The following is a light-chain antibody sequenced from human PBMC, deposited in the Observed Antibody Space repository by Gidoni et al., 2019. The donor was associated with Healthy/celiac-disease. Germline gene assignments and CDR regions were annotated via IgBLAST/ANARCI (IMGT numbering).Light chain of an antibody. V-gene: IGLV2-14*01. CDR1: SSDVGGYNY. Sequence: QSALTQPASVSGSPGQPIPISCTGTSSDVGGYNYVPWYQQHPGKAPKLMIYDVSNRPSGVSNRFSGSTSGNTASLTISGLQAEDEADYYCSSYTSSSTHVVFGGGTQLTVL. CDR2: DVS. CDR3: SSYTSSSTHVV. J-gene: IGLJ2*01.